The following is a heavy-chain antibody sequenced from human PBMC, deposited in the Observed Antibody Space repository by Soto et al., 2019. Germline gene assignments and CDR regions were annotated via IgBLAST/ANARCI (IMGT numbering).Heavy chain of an antibody. V-gene: IGHV1-69*01. J-gene: IGHJ4*02. CDR2: IIPIFGTA. D-gene: IGHD5-18*01. CDR1: GGTFSSYA. CDR3: AGVVTRYYFDY. Sequence: QVQLVQSGAEVKKPGSSVKGSCKASGGTFSSYAISWVRQAPGQGLEWMGGIIPIFGTANYAQKFQGRVTMPADESTSTAYMEMSSQRSEDTAVYYCAGVVTRYYFDYWGQGTLVTVSS.